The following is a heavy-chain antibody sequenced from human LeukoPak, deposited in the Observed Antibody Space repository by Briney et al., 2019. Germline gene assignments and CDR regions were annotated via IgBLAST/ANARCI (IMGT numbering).Heavy chain of an antibody. D-gene: IGHD3-9*01. J-gene: IGHJ3*02. V-gene: IGHV4-34*01. CDR2: INHSGST. CDR1: GGSFSGYY. Sequence: SETLSLTCAVYGGSFSGYYWSWIRQPPGKGLEWIGEINHSGSTNYNPSLKSRVTISVDTSKNQFSLKLSSVTAADTAVYYCARVDVGAVLRYFDWLETHAFDIWGQGTMVTVSS. CDR3: ARVDVGAVLRYFDWLETHAFDI.